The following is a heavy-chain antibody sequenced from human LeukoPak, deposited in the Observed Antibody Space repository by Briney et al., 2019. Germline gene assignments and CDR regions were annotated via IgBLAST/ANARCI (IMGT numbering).Heavy chain of an antibody. J-gene: IGHJ6*03. Sequence: SETLSLTCTVSGGSISSYYWSWLRQPPGKGLEWIGYIYYSGSTKYKTSLKSRVTISVDTSKNQFSLKLSSVTAADTAVYYCARLGYCSGGSCPYYYYYMDVWGKGTTVTVSS. V-gene: IGHV4-59*08. CDR1: GGSISSYY. CDR2: IYYSGST. CDR3: ARLGYCSGGSCPYYYYYMDV. D-gene: IGHD2-15*01.